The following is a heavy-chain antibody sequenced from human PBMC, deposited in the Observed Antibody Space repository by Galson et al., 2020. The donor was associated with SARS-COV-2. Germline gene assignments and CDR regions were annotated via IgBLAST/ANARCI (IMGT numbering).Heavy chain of an antibody. CDR2: IYYSGST. CDR1: GGSISSSSYY. V-gene: IGHV4-39*01. J-gene: IGHJ5*02. Sequence: ETLSLTCTVSGGSISSSSYYWGWIRQPPGKGLEWIGSIYYSGSTYYNPSLKSRVTISVDTSKNQFSLKLSSVTAADTAVYYCAEYDFWSGHRFDPWGQGTLVTVSS. CDR3: AEYDFWSGHRFDP. D-gene: IGHD3-3*01.